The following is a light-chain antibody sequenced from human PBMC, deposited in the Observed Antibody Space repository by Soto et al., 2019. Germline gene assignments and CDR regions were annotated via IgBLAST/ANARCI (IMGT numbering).Light chain of an antibody. CDR3: QKYNSVPS. V-gene: IGKV1-27*01. J-gene: IGKJ4*01. CDR1: QGIRNY. CDR2: AAS. Sequence: DIQMTQSPSSLSASVGDRVTISCRASQGIRNYVAWYQQRPGKVPKLLIDAASTLQSGVPSRFSGSGSGTDCTLTISSLQPEDVATYYCQKYNSVPSFGGGTKVEIK.